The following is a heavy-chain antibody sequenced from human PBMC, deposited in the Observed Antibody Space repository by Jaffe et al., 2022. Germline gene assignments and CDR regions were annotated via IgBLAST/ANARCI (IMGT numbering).Heavy chain of an antibody. D-gene: IGHD6-13*01. J-gene: IGHJ5*02. V-gene: IGHV1-69*01. CDR1: GGTFSSYA. CDR2: IIPIFGTA. Sequence: QVQLVQSGAEVKKPGSSVKVSCKASGGTFSSYAISWVRQAPGQGLEWMGGIIPIFGTANYAQKFQGRVTITADESTSTAYMELSSLRSEDTAVYYCASGKEIAAAGPYNWFDPWGQGTLVTVSS. CDR3: ASGKEIAAAGPYNWFDP.